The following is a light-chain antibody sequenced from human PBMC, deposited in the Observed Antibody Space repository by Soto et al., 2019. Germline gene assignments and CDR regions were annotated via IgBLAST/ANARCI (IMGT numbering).Light chain of an antibody. V-gene: IGLV1-40*01. CDR1: SSNIGSTYD. J-gene: IGLJ1*01. CDR3: QSYDDSLSVHYV. CDR2: GNT. Sequence: QSVLTQPPSVSGAPGQRVTISCTGSSSNIGSTYDVQWYQQLPGTAPKLLIHGNTDRPSGVPDRFSGSKSGTSASLAITGLQADEEADYYCQSYDDSLSVHYVFGTGTKLTVL.